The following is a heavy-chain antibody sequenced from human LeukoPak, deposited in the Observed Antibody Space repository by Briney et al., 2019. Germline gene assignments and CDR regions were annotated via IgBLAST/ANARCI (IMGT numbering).Heavy chain of an antibody. CDR2: IYSDGST. CDR1: GFTVSPYY. CDR3: ARDLGYCSGGACYVGYFDY. Sequence: GGSLRLSCAASGFTVSPYYMNWVRQAPGKGLEWVSLIYSDGSTNYADSVKGRFTISRDNSKNTLYLQMNSLRVEDTAVYYCARDLGYCSGGACYVGYFDYWGQGTQVTVSS. V-gene: IGHV3-66*01. D-gene: IGHD2-15*01. J-gene: IGHJ4*02.